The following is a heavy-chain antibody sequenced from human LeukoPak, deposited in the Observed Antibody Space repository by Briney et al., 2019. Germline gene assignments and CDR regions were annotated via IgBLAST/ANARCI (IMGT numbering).Heavy chain of an antibody. D-gene: IGHD6-13*01. CDR1: GFTFSSCA. CDR3: ARATYSSSSYYFDY. Sequence: GGSLRLSCAASGFTFSSCAMHWVRQAPGKGLEWVAVISYDGSNKYYADSVKGRFTISRDNSKNTLYLQMNSLRAEDTAVYYCARATYSSSSYYFDYWGQGTLVTVSS. CDR2: ISYDGSNK. J-gene: IGHJ4*02. V-gene: IGHV3-30-3*01.